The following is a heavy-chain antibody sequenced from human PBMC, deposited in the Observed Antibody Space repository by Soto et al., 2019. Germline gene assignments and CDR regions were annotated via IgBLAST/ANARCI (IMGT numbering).Heavy chain of an antibody. J-gene: IGHJ4*02. D-gene: IGHD3-22*01. V-gene: IGHV1-69*02. Sequence: QVQLVQSGAEVKKPGSSVKVSCKASGGTFSSYTISWVRQAPGQGLEWMGRIIHILGIANYARKFQGRVTLTADKPTSTAYMELSRLRSEDTAVYYCAGDMGDYYDSCGYYLWSQGTLVTVSS. CDR2: IIHILGIA. CDR1: GGTFSSYT. CDR3: AGDMGDYYDSCGYYL.